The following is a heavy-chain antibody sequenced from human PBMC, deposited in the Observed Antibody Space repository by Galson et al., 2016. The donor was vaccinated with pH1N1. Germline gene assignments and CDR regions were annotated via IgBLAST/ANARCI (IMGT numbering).Heavy chain of an antibody. CDR3: AREGVTESGRWENAFAI. CDR1: GDSVSSIDAA. Sequence: CAISGDSVSSIDAAWNWIRQSPSGGLEWLGRTYYRSRGIYDYEGSVSGRITINPDTSKNQFSLQLSTVTPEDTAVYYCAREGVTESGRWENAFAIWGQGTMVTVS. V-gene: IGHV6-1*01. D-gene: IGHD1-26*01. CDR2: TYYRSRGIY. J-gene: IGHJ3*02.